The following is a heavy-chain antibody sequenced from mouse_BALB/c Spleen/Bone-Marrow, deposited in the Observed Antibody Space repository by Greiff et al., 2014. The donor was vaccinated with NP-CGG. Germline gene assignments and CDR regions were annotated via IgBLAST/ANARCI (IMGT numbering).Heavy chain of an antibody. J-gene: IGHJ1*01. CDR2: IHPSDSET. Sequence: VQLQESGAELVRPGASVKLSCKASGYSFTSYWMNWVKQRPGQGLEWIGMIHPSDSETRLNQKFKDKATLTVDKSSSTAYMQLSSPTSEDSAVYYCARRDYGYDRDWYFDVWGAGTTVTVSS. D-gene: IGHD2-2*01. CDR1: GYSFTSYW. CDR3: ARRDYGYDRDWYFDV. V-gene: IGHV1-61*01.